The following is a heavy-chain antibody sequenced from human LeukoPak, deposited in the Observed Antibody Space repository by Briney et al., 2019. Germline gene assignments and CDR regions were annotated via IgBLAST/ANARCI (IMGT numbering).Heavy chain of an antibody. CDR1: GFTFSDYW. J-gene: IGHJ4*02. D-gene: IGHD6-13*01. Sequence: GGSLRLSCAASGFTFSDYWMHWVRQVPGKGLVWVSRINDDGRSTSEAVSVKGRFTISRDNAKNTLYLQMNSLRCEDTAIYYCARSAAGLDYWGQGTLVTVSS. CDR3: ARSAAGLDY. CDR2: INDDGRST. V-gene: IGHV3-74*01.